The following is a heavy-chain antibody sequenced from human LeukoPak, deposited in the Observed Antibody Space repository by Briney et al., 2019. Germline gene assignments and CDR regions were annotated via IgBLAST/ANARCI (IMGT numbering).Heavy chain of an antibody. CDR3: ARDGNFWSGYSHMDV. V-gene: IGHV3-11*01. CDR2: ISSSGSTI. J-gene: IGHJ6*03. CDR1: GFTFSDYY. Sequence: GGSLRLSCAASGFTFSDYYMSRIRQAPGKGLEWVSYISSSGSTIYYADSVKGRFTISRDNAKNSLYLQMNSLRAEDTAVYYCARDGNFWSGYSHMDVWGKGTTVTVSS. D-gene: IGHD3-3*01.